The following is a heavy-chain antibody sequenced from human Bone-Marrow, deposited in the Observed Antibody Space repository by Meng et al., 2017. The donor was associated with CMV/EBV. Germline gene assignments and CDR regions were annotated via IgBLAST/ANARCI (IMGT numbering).Heavy chain of an antibody. CDR3: ARVGYYYYYGMDV. CDR2: IYYSGST. D-gene: IGHD6-13*01. Sequence: GSLRLSCTVSGVSISSYYWSWIRQPPGKGLEWIGYIYYSGSTNYNPSLKSRVTISADTSKNQFSLKLSSVTAADTAVYYCARVGYYYYYGMDVWGQGTTVTVSS. V-gene: IGHV4-59*01. J-gene: IGHJ6*02. CDR1: GVSISSYY.